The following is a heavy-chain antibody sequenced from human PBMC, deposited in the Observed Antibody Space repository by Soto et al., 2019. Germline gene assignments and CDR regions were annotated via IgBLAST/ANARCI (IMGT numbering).Heavy chain of an antibody. D-gene: IGHD2-21*02. J-gene: IGHJ4*02. CDR1: GFTFSSYG. Sequence: GGSLRLSCAASGFTFSSYGMHWVRQAPGKGLEWVAVIWYDGSNKYYADSVKGRFTISRDNSKNTLYLQMNSLRAEDTAVYYCARGEGVTSCDYWGQGTLVTVSS. V-gene: IGHV3-33*01. CDR3: ARGEGVTSCDY. CDR2: IWYDGSNK.